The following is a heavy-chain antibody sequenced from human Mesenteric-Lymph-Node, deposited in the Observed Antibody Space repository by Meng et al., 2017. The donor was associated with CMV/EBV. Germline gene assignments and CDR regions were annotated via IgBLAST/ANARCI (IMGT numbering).Heavy chain of an antibody. D-gene: IGHD3-10*01. CDR1: GFTFSNND. CDR2: IRKDGSLK. Sequence: GESLKISCAASGFTFSNNDMHWVRQAPGKGLEWVAFIRKDGSLKYFADSVRGRFILSRDNSKNTMYLQMNSLRAEDTAVYYCAKDGGPGSGTYFRTDWGQGTLVTVSS. V-gene: IGHV3-30*02. CDR3: AKDGGPGSGTYFRTD. J-gene: IGHJ4*02.